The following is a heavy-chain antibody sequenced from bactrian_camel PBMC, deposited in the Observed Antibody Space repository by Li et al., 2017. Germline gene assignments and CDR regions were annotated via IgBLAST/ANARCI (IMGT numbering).Heavy chain of an antibody. V-gene: IGHV3S2*01. CDR1: GFTFSSSP. CDR3: VTGDWWDGFMV. Sequence: VQLVESGGGLVQPGGSLTLSCAASGFTFSSSPMTWVRQTPGQGLEWVSSIGTNSKPWYATSVKGRFTISRDNAKNTVYLQMNSLKSEDTALYICVTGDWWDGFMVWGQGTQVTVS. J-gene: IGHJ4*01. D-gene: IGHD7*01. CDR2: IGTNSKP.